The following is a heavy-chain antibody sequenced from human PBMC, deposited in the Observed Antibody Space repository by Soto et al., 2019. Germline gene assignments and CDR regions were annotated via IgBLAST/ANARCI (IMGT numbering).Heavy chain of an antibody. CDR3: VGTTYYYGSGSYYHLDY. D-gene: IGHD3-10*01. J-gene: IGHJ4*02. CDR2: IYHSGST. V-gene: IGHV4-4*02. Sequence: NLSLTCAVSGGSISSSNWWSWVRQPPGKGLEWIGEIYHSGSTNYNPSLKSRVTISVDKSKNQFSLKLSSVTAADTAVYYCVGTTYYYGSGSYYHLDYWGQGTLVTVSS. CDR1: GGSISSSNW.